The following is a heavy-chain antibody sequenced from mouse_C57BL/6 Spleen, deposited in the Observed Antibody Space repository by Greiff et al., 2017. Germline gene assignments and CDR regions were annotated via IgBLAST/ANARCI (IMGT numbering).Heavy chain of an antibody. D-gene: IGHD1-1*01. CDR3: ARSGTTERRGLDY. CDR2: IYPRDGST. J-gene: IGHJ2*01. Sequence: QVQLQQSGPELVKPGASVKLSCKASGYTFTSYDINWVKQRPGQGLEWIGWIYPRDGSTQYNEKFKGKATLTVDTSSSTAYMELHSLTSEDSAVYFCARSGTTERRGLDYWGQGTTLTVSS. CDR1: GYTFTSYD. V-gene: IGHV1-85*01.